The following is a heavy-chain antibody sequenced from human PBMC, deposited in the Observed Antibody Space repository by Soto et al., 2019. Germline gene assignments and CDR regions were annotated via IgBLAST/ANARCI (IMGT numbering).Heavy chain of an antibody. CDR3: ARLDYGEHDWYFDL. Sequence: SETLSLTCTVSGVSISSRNYYWGWIRQPPGKGLEWIGNIYYSGSTNYNPSLKSRVTISVDTSKNQFSLNLSSVTAADTAVYYCARLDYGEHDWYFDLWGRGSLVTVSS. J-gene: IGHJ2*01. D-gene: IGHD4-17*01. CDR2: IYYSGST. V-gene: IGHV4-39*01. CDR1: GVSISSRNYY.